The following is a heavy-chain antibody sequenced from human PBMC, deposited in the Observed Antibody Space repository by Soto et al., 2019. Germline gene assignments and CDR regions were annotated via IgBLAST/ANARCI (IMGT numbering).Heavy chain of an antibody. D-gene: IGHD3-3*01. CDR3: ARDQGITTFGVYSMYYYGMDV. CDR1: GYTFPKSG. Sequence: QVQLVQSGAEVKTPGASVKVSCKASGYTFPKSGISWVRQAPGQGLEWMGWIRTDNGNTNYAQHLQGRVSMTTETSTSTAYMDLRSLRSDDTAVYYCARDQGITTFGVYSMYYYGMDVWGQGTTVTVSS. J-gene: IGHJ6*02. CDR2: IRTDNGNT. V-gene: IGHV1-18*01.